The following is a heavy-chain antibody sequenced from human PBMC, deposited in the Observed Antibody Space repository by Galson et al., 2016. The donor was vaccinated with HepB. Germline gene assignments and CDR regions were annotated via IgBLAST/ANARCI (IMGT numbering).Heavy chain of an antibody. CDR3: ARAAPEGLDY. CDR2: INHSGRT. Sequence: SETLSLTCAVYGGSFSGYFWTWVRQSPGKGLEWIGEINHSGRTNCNPSLKSRVTISVDTSKNQFSLKLSSVTAADMSVYYCARAAPEGLDYWGQGTLVTVSS. CDR1: GGSFSGYF. J-gene: IGHJ4*02. V-gene: IGHV4-34*01.